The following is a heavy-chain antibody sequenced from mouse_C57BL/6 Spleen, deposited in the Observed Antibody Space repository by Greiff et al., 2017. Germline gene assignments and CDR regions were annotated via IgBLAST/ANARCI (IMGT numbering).Heavy chain of an antibody. D-gene: IGHD2-4*01. J-gene: IGHJ2*01. CDR1: GYTFTSYW. CDR2: IYPGSGST. V-gene: IGHV1-55*01. Sequence: QVQLQQPGAELVKPGASVKMSCKASGYTFTSYWITWVKQRPGQGLEWIGDIYPGSGSTNYNEKFKSKATLTVDTSSSTAYMQLSSLTSEDSAVYYCARCYDYDGKDYFDYWGQGTTLTVSS. CDR3: ARCYDYDGKDYFDY.